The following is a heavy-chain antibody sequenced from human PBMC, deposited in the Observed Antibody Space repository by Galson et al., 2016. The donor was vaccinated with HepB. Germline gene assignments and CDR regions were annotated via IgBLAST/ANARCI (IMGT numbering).Heavy chain of an antibody. V-gene: IGHV3-74*01. CDR1: GFTFSSHW. CDR3: ARGCGVISDKGIDY. D-gene: IGHD2-21*01. CDR2: INGDGNNK. J-gene: IGHJ4*02. Sequence: SLRLSCAASGFTFSSHWMHWVRQAPGKGLGWVSHINGDGNNKNYVDFAKGRFTISRDNAKNTVFLQMSSLSAEDTAVYYCARGCGVISDKGIDYWGQGILVTVSS.